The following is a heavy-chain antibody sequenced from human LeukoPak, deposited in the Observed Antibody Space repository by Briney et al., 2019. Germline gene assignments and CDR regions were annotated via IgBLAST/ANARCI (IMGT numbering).Heavy chain of an antibody. Sequence: ASVKVSCKASGYTFTGYYMHWVRQAPGQGLEWMGWINPNSGGTNYAQKFQGRVTMTRDTSISTAYMELSRLGSDDTAVYYCARGRLVIAVAGKKYFQHWGQGTLVTVSS. CDR1: GYTFTGYY. CDR2: INPNSGGT. J-gene: IGHJ1*01. D-gene: IGHD6-19*01. CDR3: ARGRLVIAVAGKKYFQH. V-gene: IGHV1-2*02.